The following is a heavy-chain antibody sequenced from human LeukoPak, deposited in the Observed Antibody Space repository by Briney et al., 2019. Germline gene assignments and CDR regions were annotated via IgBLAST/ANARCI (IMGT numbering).Heavy chain of an antibody. V-gene: IGHV4-39*01. D-gene: IGHD6-19*01. CDR1: GGSISSSDYY. CDR3: ARQERPVGWYGVGWFDP. J-gene: IGHJ5*02. CDR2: IYYSGST. Sequence: SETLSLTCTVSGGSISSSDYYWGWIRQPPGKGLEWIGSIYYSGSTYYNPSLKSRVAIFVDTSKNQFSLRLSSVTAADTAVYYCARQERPVGWYGVGWFDPWGQGTLVTVSS.